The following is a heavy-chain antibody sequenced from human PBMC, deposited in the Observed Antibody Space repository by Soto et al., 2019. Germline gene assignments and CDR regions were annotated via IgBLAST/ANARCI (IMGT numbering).Heavy chain of an antibody. CDR2: ISGSGGST. D-gene: IGHD6-6*01. Sequence: XGSLKLSCAASGFTFSSYAMSWVRQAPGKGLEWVSAISGSGGSTYYADSVKGRFTISRDNSKNTLYLQMNSLRAEDTAVYYCARSSSSYGYWGQGTLVTVSS. J-gene: IGHJ4*02. CDR1: GFTFSSYA. CDR3: ARSSSSYGY. V-gene: IGHV3-23*01.